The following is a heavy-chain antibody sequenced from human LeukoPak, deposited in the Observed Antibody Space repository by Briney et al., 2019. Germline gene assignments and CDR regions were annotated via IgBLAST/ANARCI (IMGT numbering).Heavy chain of an antibody. CDR1: GFSFDDYA. Sequence: GGSLRLSCAASGFSFDDYAMHWVRQGPGKGLGGSPGISWNSNSIGYADSVKGRFTISRDNAKNYLYLQMNSLRPEDTALYYCTKDSRWLQLYIRGAYFDFWGQGTLVTVSS. V-gene: IGHV3-9*01. CDR2: ISWNSNSI. CDR3: TKDSRWLQLYIRGAYFDF. J-gene: IGHJ4*02. D-gene: IGHD5-24*01.